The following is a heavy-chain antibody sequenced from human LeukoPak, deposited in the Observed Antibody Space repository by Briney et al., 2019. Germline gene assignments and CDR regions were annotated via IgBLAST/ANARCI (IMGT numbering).Heavy chain of an antibody. CDR1: GGSISSGAYS. Sequence: SETLSLTCAVSGGSISSGAYSWSWIRQPPGKGLGWIGYIYHSGSTYYNPSLKSRVTISVDRSKNQFSLKLSSVTAADTAVYYCARVAGAAEFDYWGQGTLVTVSS. V-gene: IGHV4-30-2*01. D-gene: IGHD2-15*01. CDR3: ARVAGAAEFDY. J-gene: IGHJ4*02. CDR2: IYHSGST.